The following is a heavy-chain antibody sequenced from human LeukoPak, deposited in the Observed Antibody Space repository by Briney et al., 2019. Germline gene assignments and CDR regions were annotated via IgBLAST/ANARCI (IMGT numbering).Heavy chain of an antibody. Sequence: ASVKVSCKASGYTFTSYGISWVRQAPGQGLEWMGWISAYNGNTNYAQKFQGRVTMTRDTSTSTVYMELSSLRSEDTAVYYCARDATEGLIVATTVNWFDPWGQGTLVTVSS. CDR1: GYTFTSYG. V-gene: IGHV1-18*01. CDR2: ISAYNGNT. CDR3: ARDATEGLIVATTVNWFDP. D-gene: IGHD5-12*01. J-gene: IGHJ5*02.